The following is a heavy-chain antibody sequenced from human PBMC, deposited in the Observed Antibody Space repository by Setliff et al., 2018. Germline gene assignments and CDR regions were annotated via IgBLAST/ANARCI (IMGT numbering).Heavy chain of an antibody. Sequence: TGGSLRLSCVASTFTFSKYAMTWVRQAPGKGLEWVSSIGASGDRTYYADSVKGRFTISRDNSRNSLYLQMNSLGVEGTASYYCAKCSSWHSHYPHFNYWGQGTLVTVSS. D-gene: IGHD6-13*01. J-gene: IGHJ4*02. CDR1: TFTFSKYA. CDR3: AKCSSWHSHYPHFNY. CDR2: IGASGDRT. V-gene: IGHV3-23*01.